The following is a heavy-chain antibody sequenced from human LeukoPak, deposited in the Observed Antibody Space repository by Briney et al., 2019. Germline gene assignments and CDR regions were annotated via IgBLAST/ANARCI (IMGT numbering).Heavy chain of an antibody. V-gene: IGHV4-59*01. J-gene: IGHJ4*02. Sequence: SETLSLTCTVSGGSISSYYWSWIRQPPGKALEWIGYINYSGSSYYNPSLKSRVTISVDTSKNQFSLKLSSVTAADTAVYYCARGYCSGGSCYYFDYWGQGTLVTVSS. CDR3: ARGYCSGGSCYYFDY. CDR2: INYSGSS. D-gene: IGHD2-15*01. CDR1: GGSISSYY.